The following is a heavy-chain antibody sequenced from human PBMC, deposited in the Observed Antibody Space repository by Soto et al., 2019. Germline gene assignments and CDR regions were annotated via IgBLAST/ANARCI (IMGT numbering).Heavy chain of an antibody. CDR1: GASISGFY. D-gene: IGHD3-9*01. CDR3: ARDDYYDSNNWFDP. J-gene: IGHJ5*02. V-gene: IGHV4-4*07. Sequence: QVQLQESGPGLVKPSETLSLTCTVSGASISGFYWSWIRKSAGKGLEWIGRIYATGTTDYNPSLKSRVTMSVDTSKNQVSLKLTSVTAADAGVYYCARDDYYDSNNWFDPWGQGILVTVSS. CDR2: IYATGTT.